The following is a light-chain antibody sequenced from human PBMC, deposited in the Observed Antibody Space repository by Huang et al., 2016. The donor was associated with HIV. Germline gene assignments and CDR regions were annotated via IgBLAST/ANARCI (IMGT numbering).Light chain of an antibody. J-gene: IGKJ4*01. V-gene: IGKV3-11*01. CDR2: DVS. CDR1: QSIGTY. Sequence: EIVLTQSPVTLSLSPGDRATLSCRASQSIGTYLAWYQQKSGQAPRLLIYDVSNRAAGVPARFSASGSGTDFTLTIASLDPDDFASYHCQQRSKWPLTFGGGTKVEMK. CDR3: QQRSKWPLT.